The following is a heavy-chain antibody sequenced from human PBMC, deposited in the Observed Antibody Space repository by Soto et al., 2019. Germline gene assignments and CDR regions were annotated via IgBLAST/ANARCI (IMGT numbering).Heavy chain of an antibody. CDR3: VGRGGAY. J-gene: IGHJ4*02. CDR1: GGSISSYY. CDR2: IYYSGST. Sequence: QVQLQESGPGLVKPSENLSLTCTVSGGSISSYYWSWIRQPPGKGLEWIGYIYYSGSTNYHPSVKSRVTISVDTSTDQFSLKLSSVTAADTAEYYCVGRGGAYWGQGTLVTVSS. V-gene: IGHV4-59*08. D-gene: IGHD3-10*01.